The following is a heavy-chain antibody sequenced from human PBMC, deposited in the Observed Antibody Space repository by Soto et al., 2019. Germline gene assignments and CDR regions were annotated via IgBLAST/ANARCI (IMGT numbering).Heavy chain of an antibody. Sequence: QVQLVQSGAEVKKPGSSVKVSCKASVGTFSSYAISWVRQAPGQGLEWMGGIIPIFGTANYAQKFQGRVTITADESTSTAYMELSSLRSEDTAVYYCARGTAHGSGSPWYFDYWGQGTLVTVSS. J-gene: IGHJ4*02. D-gene: IGHD3-10*01. CDR1: VGTFSSYA. V-gene: IGHV1-69*01. CDR3: ARGTAHGSGSPWYFDY. CDR2: IIPIFGTA.